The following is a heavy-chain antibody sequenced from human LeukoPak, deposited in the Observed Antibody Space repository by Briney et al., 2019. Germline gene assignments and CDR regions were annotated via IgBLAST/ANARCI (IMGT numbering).Heavy chain of an antibody. Sequence: PSETLSLTCTVSGGSISSSSYYWGWIRQPPGKGLEWIGSIYYSGSTYYNPSLKSRVTISVDTSKNQFSLKLSSVTAADTAVYYCARGRRSGYAFDYWGQGTLVTVSS. J-gene: IGHJ4*02. CDR1: GGSISSSSYY. D-gene: IGHD5-12*01. CDR3: ARGRRSGYAFDY. CDR2: IYYSGST. V-gene: IGHV4-39*07.